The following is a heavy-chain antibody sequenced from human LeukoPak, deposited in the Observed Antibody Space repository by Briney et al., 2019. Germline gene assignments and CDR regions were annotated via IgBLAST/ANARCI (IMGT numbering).Heavy chain of an antibody. CDR3: AREEETTNFYY. CDR2: THHSGTT. V-gene: IGHV4-38-2*02. J-gene: IGHJ4*02. D-gene: IGHD1/OR15-1a*01. Sequence: PETLSLTCAVSGYSIRSGYYWGWIRQPPGKGLEWIGSTHHSGTTYYNPSLKRRVTISVDTAKNQFSLSLSSVTAADTAVYYCAREEETTNFYYWGQGTLVTVSS. CDR1: GYSIRSGYY.